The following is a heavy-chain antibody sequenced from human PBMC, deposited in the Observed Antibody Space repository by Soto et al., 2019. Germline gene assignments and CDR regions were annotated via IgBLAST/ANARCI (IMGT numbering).Heavy chain of an antibody. CDR3: ARDSYYDVLTGYSRNAFDI. CDR1: GYTFIGCY. D-gene: IGHD3-9*01. Sequence: ASVKVSCKASGYTFIGCYMHWVRQAPGQGLEWMGWINPKSGGTIYAQRFQGRVSMTRDTSINTSYMELSRLRPDDSAVYYCARDSYYDVLTGYSRNAFDIWGQGTVVTVSS. J-gene: IGHJ3*02. CDR2: INPKSGGT. V-gene: IGHV1-2*02.